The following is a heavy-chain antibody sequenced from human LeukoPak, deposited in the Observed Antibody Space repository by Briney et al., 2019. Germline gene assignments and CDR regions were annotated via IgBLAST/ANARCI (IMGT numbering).Heavy chain of an antibody. V-gene: IGHV4-4*07. CDR3: ARDSGPDIVVVPAASTDAFDI. CDR1: GGSISSYY. Sequence: SETLSLICTVSGGSISSYYWSWIRQPAGKGLEWIGRIYTSGSTNYNPSLKSRVTMSVGTSKNQFSLKLSSVTAADTAVYYCARDSGPDIVVVPAASTDAFDIWGQGTMVTVSS. J-gene: IGHJ3*02. D-gene: IGHD2-2*01. CDR2: IYTSGST.